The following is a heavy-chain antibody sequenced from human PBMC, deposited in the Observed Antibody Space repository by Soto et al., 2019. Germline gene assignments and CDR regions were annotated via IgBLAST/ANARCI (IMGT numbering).Heavy chain of an antibody. CDR1: GYRFTSYW. CDR2: IYPGDSDT. Sequence: PGESLKISCKGSGYRFTSYWIGWVRQMPGKGLEWMGIIYPGDSDTRYSPSFQGQVTISADKSISTAYLQWSSLKASDTAMYYCASSRFESSGFLYYYYGMDVWGQGTTVTVSS. D-gene: IGHD3-22*01. J-gene: IGHJ6*02. V-gene: IGHV5-51*01. CDR3: ASSRFESSGFLYYYYGMDV.